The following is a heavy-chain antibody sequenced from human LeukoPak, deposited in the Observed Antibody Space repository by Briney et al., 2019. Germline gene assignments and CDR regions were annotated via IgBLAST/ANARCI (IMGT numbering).Heavy chain of an antibody. D-gene: IGHD1-26*01. CDR2: FDPEDGER. CDR3: AREEIVGAGFDY. Sequence: GASVKVSCKVSGYTLTELSMHWVRQAPGKGLEWMGGFDPEDGERFYAQKFQGRVTMTTDTSTSTAYMELRRLRSDDTAVYYCAREEIVGAGFDYWGQGTLVTVSS. J-gene: IGHJ4*02. CDR1: GYTLTELS. V-gene: IGHV1-24*01.